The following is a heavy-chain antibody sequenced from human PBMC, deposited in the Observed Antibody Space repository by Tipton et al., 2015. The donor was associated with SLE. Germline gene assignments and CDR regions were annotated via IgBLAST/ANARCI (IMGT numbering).Heavy chain of an antibody. Sequence: LRLSCTVSGGSISSSNFCWGWIRQPPGKGLEWIGCIFYGGNTFYSPSLRSRLTISVDTSNNQFSLKLSSLTAADTAVYYCARPHHYWGQGTLVTVSS. V-gene: IGHV4-39*07. CDR1: GGSISSSNFC. CDR3: ARPHHY. J-gene: IGHJ4*02. CDR2: IFYGGNT.